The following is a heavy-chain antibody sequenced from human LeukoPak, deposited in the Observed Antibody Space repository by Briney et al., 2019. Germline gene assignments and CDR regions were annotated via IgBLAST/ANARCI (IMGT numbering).Heavy chain of an antibody. J-gene: IGHJ5*02. CDR3: ARGASTMMPFRFDP. D-gene: IGHD3-22*01. CDR1: GYTFTGYY. CDR2: IIPIFGTA. Sequence: ASVKVSCKASGYTFTGYYMHWVRQAPGQGLEWMGGIIPIFGTANYAQKFQGRVTITADESTSTAYMELSSLRSEDTAVYYCARGASTMMPFRFDPWGQGTLVTVSS. V-gene: IGHV1-69*13.